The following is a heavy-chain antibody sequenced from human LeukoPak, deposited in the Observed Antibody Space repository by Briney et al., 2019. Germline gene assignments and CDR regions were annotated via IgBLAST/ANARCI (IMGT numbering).Heavy chain of an antibody. CDR1: GGSISSSSYY. CDR2: IYYSGST. D-gene: IGHD3-9*01. J-gene: IGHJ4*02. Sequence: SETLSLTCTVSGGSISSSSYYWGWIRQPPGKGLEWIGSIYYSGSTYYNPSLKSRVTISVDTSKNQFSLKLSSVTAADTAVYYCARLNYDILTGYYFDHWGQGTLVTVSS. CDR3: ARLNYDILTGYYFDH. V-gene: IGHV4-39*07.